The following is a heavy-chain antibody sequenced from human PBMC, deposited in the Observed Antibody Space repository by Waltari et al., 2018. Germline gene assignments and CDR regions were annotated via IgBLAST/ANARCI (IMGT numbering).Heavy chain of an antibody. Sequence: QVQLVQSGAEVKKPGASVKVSCKASGYTFPSYDINWVRKATGQGLEWMGWMNPNSGNTGYAQKFQGRVTITRNTSISTAYMELSSLRSEDTAVYYCARRLSGYRNWFDPWGQGTLVTVSS. CDR2: MNPNSGNT. J-gene: IGHJ5*02. CDR3: ARRLSGYRNWFDP. V-gene: IGHV1-8*03. CDR1: GYTFPSYD. D-gene: IGHD3-22*01.